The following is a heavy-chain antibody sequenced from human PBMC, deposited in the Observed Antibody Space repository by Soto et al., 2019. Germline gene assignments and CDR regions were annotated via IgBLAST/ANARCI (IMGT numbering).Heavy chain of an antibody. J-gene: IGHJ5*02. V-gene: IGHV3-48*01. D-gene: IGHD3-9*01. CDR1: GFTFSSYS. Sequence: GGALRLSCAASGFTFSSYSMNWGRQAPGKGLEWVSYISSSSSTIYYADSVKGRFTISRDNAKNSLYLQMNSLRAEDTAVYYCAREADILNWFDPWGQGTLVTVSS. CDR2: ISSSSSTI. CDR3: AREADILNWFDP.